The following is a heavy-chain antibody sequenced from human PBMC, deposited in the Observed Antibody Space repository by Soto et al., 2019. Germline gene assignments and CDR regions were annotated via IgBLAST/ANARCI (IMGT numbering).Heavy chain of an antibody. CDR1: GGTFSSYA. CDR3: ARDIGQQLLAVY. D-gene: IGHD6-13*01. V-gene: IGHV1-18*01. CDR2: ISANNGNT. J-gene: IGHJ4*02. Sequence: GASVKVSCKASGGTFSSYAISWVRQAPGQGLEWMGWISANNGNTNYAQKLQGRVIMTTDTSTSTAYMELRSLRSDDTAVYYCARDIGQQLLAVYWGQGTLVTVSS.